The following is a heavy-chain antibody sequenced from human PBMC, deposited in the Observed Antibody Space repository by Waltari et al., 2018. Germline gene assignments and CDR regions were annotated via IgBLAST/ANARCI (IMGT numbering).Heavy chain of an antibody. CDR2: ISYDGSNK. Sequence: QVQLVESGGGVVQPGRSLRLSCAASGFTFSSYGMHWVRQAPGKGLDWVAVISYDGSNKYYADSVKGRFTISRDNSKNTLYLQMNSLRAEDTAVYYCAKDMAGTGAVDYWGQGTLVTVSS. J-gene: IGHJ4*02. CDR3: AKDMAGTGAVDY. D-gene: IGHD6-19*01. CDR1: GFTFSSYG. V-gene: IGHV3-30*18.